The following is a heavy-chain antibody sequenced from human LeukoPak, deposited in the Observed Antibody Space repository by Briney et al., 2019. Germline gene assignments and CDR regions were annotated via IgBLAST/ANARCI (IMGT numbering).Heavy chain of an antibody. D-gene: IGHD5-24*01. Sequence: ASVKVSCKASGYTFTSYDINWVRQATGQGLEWMGWMTLNSGITGYAQKFQGRVTITRNTSITTAYMELSSLRSEDTAVYYCARGRDGYNFGYLDLWGRGTLVTVSS. CDR2: MTLNSGIT. V-gene: IGHV1-8*03. CDR3: ARGRDGYNFGYLDL. CDR1: GYTFTSYD. J-gene: IGHJ2*01.